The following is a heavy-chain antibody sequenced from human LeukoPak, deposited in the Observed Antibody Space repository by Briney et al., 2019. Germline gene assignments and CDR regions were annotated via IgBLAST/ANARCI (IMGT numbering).Heavy chain of an antibody. CDR3: ARDGEYSTLGAFDI. Sequence: GGSLRLSCAASGFTFSSYWMSWVRQAPGKGLEWVANIKQDGSEKYYVDSVKGRFTVSRDNAKNSLYLQMNSLRAEDMAVYYCARDGEYSTLGAFDIWGQGTMVTVSS. D-gene: IGHD6-13*01. CDR2: IKQDGSEK. V-gene: IGHV3-7*01. CDR1: GFTFSSYW. J-gene: IGHJ3*02.